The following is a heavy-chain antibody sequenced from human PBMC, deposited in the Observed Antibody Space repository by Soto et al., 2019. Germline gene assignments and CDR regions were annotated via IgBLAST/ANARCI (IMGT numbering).Heavy chain of an antibody. Sequence: QLQLQESGPGLVKPSETLSLTCSVSDDSINSDKYYWGWIRQPPGKGLEWIGSIYYRGNAYYNPSLPTRDTISLDKSRSQFSLKLNSVTAADSAVYFCARLEGLATISYYFDFWGPGALVTVSS. J-gene: IGHJ4*02. D-gene: IGHD3-9*01. V-gene: IGHV4-39*01. CDR2: IYYRGNA. CDR1: DDSINSDKYY. CDR3: ARLEGLATISYYFDF.